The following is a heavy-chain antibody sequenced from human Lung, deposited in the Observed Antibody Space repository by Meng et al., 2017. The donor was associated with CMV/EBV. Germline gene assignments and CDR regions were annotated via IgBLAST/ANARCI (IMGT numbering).Heavy chain of an antibody. V-gene: IGHV1-18*01. D-gene: IGHD1-14*01. CDR2: MSAYNGNT. CDR1: GYNFTSYD. Sequence: ASXXVSCKASGYNFTSYDIGWVRQAPGQGLEWMGWMSAYNGNTNCAQKLQGRVTMTTDTSTSTAYMELRSLRSDDAAVYYCAREAVFDRFDPWGQGTLVTVSS. J-gene: IGHJ5*02. CDR3: AREAVFDRFDP.